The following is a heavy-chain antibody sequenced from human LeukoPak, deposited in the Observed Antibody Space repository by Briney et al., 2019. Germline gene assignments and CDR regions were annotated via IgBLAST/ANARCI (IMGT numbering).Heavy chain of an antibody. D-gene: IGHD5-24*01. Sequence: ASVKVSCKASGGTFSSYAISWVRQAPGQGLEWMGRIIPILGIANYAQKFQGRVTITADKSTSTAYMELSSLRSEGTAVYYCARGPATIRGGRFDYWGQGTLVTVSS. CDR1: GGTFSSYA. CDR2: IIPILGIA. CDR3: ARGPATIRGGRFDY. J-gene: IGHJ4*02. V-gene: IGHV1-69*04.